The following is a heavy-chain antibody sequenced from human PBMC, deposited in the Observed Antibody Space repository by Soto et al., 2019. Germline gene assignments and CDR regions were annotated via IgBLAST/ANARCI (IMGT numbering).Heavy chain of an antibody. Sequence: QVQLQESGPGLVKPSETLSLTCTVSGGSITSYYWSWIRQPPGQGLEWVGYIFYSGITNYNPSLKSRVTISVDTSKHQFSLKLSSVTAADTAVYYCARGGAPYNWFDPWGQGTLVTVSS. CDR2: IFYSGIT. CDR3: ARGGAPYNWFDP. D-gene: IGHD3-16*01. V-gene: IGHV4-59*01. J-gene: IGHJ5*02. CDR1: GGSITSYY.